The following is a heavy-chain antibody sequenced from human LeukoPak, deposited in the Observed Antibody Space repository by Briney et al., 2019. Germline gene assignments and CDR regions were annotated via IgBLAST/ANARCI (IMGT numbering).Heavy chain of an antibody. Sequence: SVTVSCKASGGTFSSYAISWVRQAPGQGLEWMGRIIPILGIANYAQKFQGRVTITADKSTSTAYMELSSLRSEDTAVYYCARQSPEYSSSSVDYWGQGTLVTVSS. CDR2: IIPILGIA. V-gene: IGHV1-69*04. J-gene: IGHJ4*02. CDR1: GGTFSSYA. CDR3: ARQSPEYSSSSVDY. D-gene: IGHD6-6*01.